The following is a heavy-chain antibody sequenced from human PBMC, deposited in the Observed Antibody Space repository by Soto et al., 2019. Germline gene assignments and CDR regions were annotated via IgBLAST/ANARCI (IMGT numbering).Heavy chain of an antibody. J-gene: IGHJ5*01. Sequence: QVQLVQSGAEVKTPGASVKVSCKASGYTFATYDINWVRQAPGQGLEWMGWMNPNSGNTGYAQKFQGRLTMTRGTALSVAHMELSSLRNAEPAVYYCARSDGYNFNWLDSWGQGTLVTVSA. V-gene: IGHV1-8*01. CDR2: MNPNSGNT. CDR3: ARSDGYNFNWLDS. CDR1: GYTFATYD. D-gene: IGHD1-20*01.